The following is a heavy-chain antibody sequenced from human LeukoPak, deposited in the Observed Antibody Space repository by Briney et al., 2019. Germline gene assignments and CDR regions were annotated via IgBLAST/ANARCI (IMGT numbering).Heavy chain of an antibody. J-gene: IGHJ3*02. CDR3: ARIVFASGRYGAFDI. CDR1: GFTFSSYW. V-gene: IGHV3-7*01. Sequence: GGSLRLSCAASGFTFSSYWMSWVRQAPGKGLEWVANIKQDGSEKYYVDSVKGRFAISRDNAKNSLYLQMNSLRAEDTAVYYCARIVFASGRYGAFDIWGQGTMVTVSS. CDR2: IKQDGSEK. D-gene: IGHD1-26*01.